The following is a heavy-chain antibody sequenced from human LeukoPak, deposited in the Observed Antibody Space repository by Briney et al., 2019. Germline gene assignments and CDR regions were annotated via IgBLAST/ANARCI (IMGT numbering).Heavy chain of an antibody. CDR1: GGSISSGSYY. CDR2: IYYSGST. D-gene: IGHD6-6*01. Sequence: SETLSLTCTVSGGSISSGSYYWGWIRQPPGKGLEWIGSIYYSGSTYYNPSLKSRVTISVDTSKNQFSLKLSSVTAADTAVYYCAGLVSSSSYYFDYWGQGTLVTVSS. CDR3: AGLVSSSSYYFDY. J-gene: IGHJ4*02. V-gene: IGHV4-39*01.